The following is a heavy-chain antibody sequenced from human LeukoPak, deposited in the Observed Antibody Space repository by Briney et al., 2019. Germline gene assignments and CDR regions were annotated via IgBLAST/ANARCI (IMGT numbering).Heavy chain of an antibody. D-gene: IGHD2-2*03. CDR1: GFTFSSYE. J-gene: IGHJ4*02. V-gene: IGHV3-21*04. CDR3: AKAPAGYCSSTSCYFDY. Sequence: GGSLRLSCAASGFTFSSYEMNWVRQAPGKGLEWVSSISSSSSYIYYADSVKGRFTISRDNAKNSLYLQMNSLRAEDTALYYCAKAPAGYCSSTSCYFDYWGQGTLVTVSS. CDR2: ISSSSSYI.